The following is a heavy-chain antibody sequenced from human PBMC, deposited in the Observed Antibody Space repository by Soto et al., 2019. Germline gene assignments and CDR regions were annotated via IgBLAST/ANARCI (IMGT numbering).Heavy chain of an antibody. J-gene: IGHJ5*02. D-gene: IGHD3-22*01. CDR1: GYSFTSYC. V-gene: IGHV5-51*01. CDR3: ARLNDYYDSSGYYQTFDP. Sequence: GESLKISCKGSGYSFTSYCIGLVLQMPGKGLEWMGIIYPGDSDTIYSPSFQGQVTISADKSISTAYLQWSSLKASDTAMYYCARLNDYYDSSGYYQTFDPWGQGTLVTVSS. CDR2: IYPGDSDT.